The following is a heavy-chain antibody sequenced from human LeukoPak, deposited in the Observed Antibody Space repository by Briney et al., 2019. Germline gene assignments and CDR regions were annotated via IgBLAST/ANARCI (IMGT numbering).Heavy chain of an antibody. D-gene: IGHD6-19*01. CDR3: ATAGYSSGWYYFDY. J-gene: IGHJ4*02. CDR2: FDPEDGDT. Sequence: ASVKVSCKVSGYTLTELSMHWVRQAPGKGLEWMGGFDPEDGDTIYAQKFQGRVTMTEDTSTDTAYMELSSLRSEDTAVYYCATAGYSSGWYYFDYWGQGTLVTVSS. CDR1: GYTLTELS. V-gene: IGHV1-24*01.